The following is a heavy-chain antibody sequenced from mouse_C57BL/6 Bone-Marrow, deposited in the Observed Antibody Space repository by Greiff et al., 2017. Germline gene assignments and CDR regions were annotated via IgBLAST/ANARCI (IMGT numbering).Heavy chain of an antibody. CDR2: IDPSAGDT. CDR3: ATSDFDY. J-gene: IGHJ2*01. CDR1: GYTFTSYW. V-gene: IGHV1-50*01. Sequence: VQLQQPGAELVKPGTSVKLSCKASGYTFTSYWMQWVKQTPVQGLEWIGAIDPSAGDTNYNQKFKGKATLTVDTSSSTAYMQLSSLTSEDSAVYYCATSDFDYWGQGTTLTVSS.